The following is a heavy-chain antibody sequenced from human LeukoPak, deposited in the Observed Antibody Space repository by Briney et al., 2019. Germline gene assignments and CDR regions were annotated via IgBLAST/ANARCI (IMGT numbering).Heavy chain of an antibody. Sequence: SETLSLTCTVSGGSISGYYWNWIRQSPEKGLEWIGYIYYSGAINYNPSLKARVTMSIDTSKNQFSLKVSSVTAADTAVYYCAKSKSLGLQYFDNWGQGTLATVSS. CDR2: IYYSGAI. V-gene: IGHV4-59*01. J-gene: IGHJ4*02. D-gene: IGHD1-7*01. CDR1: GGSISGYY. CDR3: AKSKSLGLQYFDN.